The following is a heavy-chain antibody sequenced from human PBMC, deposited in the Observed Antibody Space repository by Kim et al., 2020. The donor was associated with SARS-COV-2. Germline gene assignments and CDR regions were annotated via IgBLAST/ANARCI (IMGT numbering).Heavy chain of an antibody. J-gene: IGHJ4*02. CDR3: AKNTLSSGWGVFDY. D-gene: IGHD6-19*01. V-gene: IGHV3-9*01. Sequence: ADSVKGRFTISRDNAKNSLYLQMNSLRAEDTALYYCAKNTLSSGWGVFDYWGQGTLVTVSS.